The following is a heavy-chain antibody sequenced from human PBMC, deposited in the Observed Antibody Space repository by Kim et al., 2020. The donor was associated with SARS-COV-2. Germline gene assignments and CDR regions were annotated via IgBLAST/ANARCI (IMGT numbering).Heavy chain of an antibody. Sequence: ASVKVSCKASGYTFTSYGISWVRQAPGQGLEWMGWISAYNGNTNYAQKLQGRVTMTTDTSTSAAYMELRSLRSDDTAVYYCAREDHMTSRSRYFDLWGRGTXVTVSS. CDR1: GYTFTSYG. V-gene: IGHV1-18*01. CDR3: AREDHMTSRSRYFDL. CDR2: ISAYNGNT. J-gene: IGHJ2*01.